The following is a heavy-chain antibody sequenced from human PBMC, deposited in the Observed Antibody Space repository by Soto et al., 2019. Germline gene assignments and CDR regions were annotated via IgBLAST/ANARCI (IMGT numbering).Heavy chain of an antibody. J-gene: IGHJ6*02. CDR1: GFTFSSYG. CDR3: AKSYPSGSYFEYYGMDV. CDR2: ISYDGSNK. Sequence: GGSLRLSCAASGFTFSSYGMHWVRQAPGKGLEWVAVISYDGSNKYYADSVKGRFTISRDNSRNTLYLQMNSLRAEDAAVYYCAKSYPSGSYFEYYGMDVWGQGTTVTVSS. D-gene: IGHD1-26*01. V-gene: IGHV3-30*18.